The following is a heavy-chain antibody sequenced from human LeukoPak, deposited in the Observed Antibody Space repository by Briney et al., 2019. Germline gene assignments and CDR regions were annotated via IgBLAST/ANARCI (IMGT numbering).Heavy chain of an antibody. Sequence: ASVKVSCKASGYTFTGYYIHWVRQAPGQGLEWMGWISPNTGGTNYAQSFQGRVTMTRDTSVTTAYMELTSLTSDDTAVYYCVRQYSDSWAGPNWFDPWGPGTQVTVSS. J-gene: IGHJ5*02. CDR1: GYTFTGYY. D-gene: IGHD2-15*01. CDR2: ISPNTGGT. CDR3: VRQYSDSWAGPNWFDP. V-gene: IGHV1-2*02.